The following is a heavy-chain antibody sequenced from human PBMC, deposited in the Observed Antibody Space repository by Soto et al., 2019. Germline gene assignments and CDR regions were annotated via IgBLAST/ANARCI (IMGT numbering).Heavy chain of an antibody. D-gene: IGHD2-15*01. CDR1: GGTISSYA. Sequence: QVQLVQSGAEVKKPGSSVKVSCKASGGTISSYAISWVRQAPGQGLEWMGGIIPIFGTANYAQKFQGRVTITADESTSTAYMELSSLRSEDTAVYYCARIGYCSGGSCWGYYYGMDVWGQGTTVTVSS. CDR3: ARIGYCSGGSCWGYYYGMDV. J-gene: IGHJ6*02. V-gene: IGHV1-69*01. CDR2: IIPIFGTA.